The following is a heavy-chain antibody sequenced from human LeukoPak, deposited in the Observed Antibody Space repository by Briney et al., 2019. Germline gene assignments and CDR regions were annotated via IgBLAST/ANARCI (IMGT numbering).Heavy chain of an antibody. Sequence: ASVKVSCKASGYTFTSYDINRVRQATGQGLEWMGWMNPNSGNTGYAQKFQGRVTMTRNTSISTAYMELSSLRSEDTAVYYCARGGSPQLGIYYYYYMDVWGKGTTVTVSS. CDR2: MNPNSGNT. CDR3: ARGGSPQLGIYYYYYMDV. V-gene: IGHV1-8*01. D-gene: IGHD6-13*01. CDR1: GYTFTSYD. J-gene: IGHJ6*03.